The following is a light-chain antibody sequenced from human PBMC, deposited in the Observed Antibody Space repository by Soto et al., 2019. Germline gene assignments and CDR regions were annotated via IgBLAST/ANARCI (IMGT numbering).Light chain of an antibody. V-gene: IGLV2-8*01. Sequence: QSALTQPPSASGSPGQSVTISCTGTSSDVGGYNYVSWYQQHPGKAPKLMISEVSKRPSGVPDRFSGSKSGNTASLTVSGLQAEDEADYYCSSYAGSRVFGGGTKVTVL. CDR1: SSDVGGYNY. CDR3: SSYAGSRV. J-gene: IGLJ3*02. CDR2: EVS.